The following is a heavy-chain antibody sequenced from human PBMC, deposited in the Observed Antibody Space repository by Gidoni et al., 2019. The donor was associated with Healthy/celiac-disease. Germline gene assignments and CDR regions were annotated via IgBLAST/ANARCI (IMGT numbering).Heavy chain of an antibody. J-gene: IGHJ4*02. CDR3: AKIGIVVVITAPLDY. CDR2: ISGSGGST. Sequence: VRQAPGKGLEWVSAISGSGGSTYYADSVKGRFTISRDNSKNTLYLQMNSLRAEDTAVYYCAKIGIVVVITAPLDYWGQGTLVTVSS. D-gene: IGHD3-22*01. V-gene: IGHV3-23*01.